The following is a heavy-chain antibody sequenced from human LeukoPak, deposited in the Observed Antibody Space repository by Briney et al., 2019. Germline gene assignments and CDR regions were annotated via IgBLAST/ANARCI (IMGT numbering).Heavy chain of an antibody. CDR3: ARDGRPLDY. V-gene: IGHV3-7*03. CDR2: IKQGGGEK. J-gene: IGHJ4*02. Sequence: HPGGSLRLSCVDSGITFSKYWMSWVRQAPGKGLEWVANIKQGGGEKYYVDSVKGRFTISRDNAKNSLYLQMNSLRVEDTAVYYCARDGRPLDYWGQGTLVTVSS. CDR1: GITFSKYW.